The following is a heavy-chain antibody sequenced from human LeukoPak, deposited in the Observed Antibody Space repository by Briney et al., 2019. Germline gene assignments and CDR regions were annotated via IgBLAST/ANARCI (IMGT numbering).Heavy chain of an antibody. J-gene: IGHJ3*02. V-gene: IGHV4-59*01. CDR2: IYYSGST. Sequence: SETLSLTCTVSGGSISSYYWSWIRQPPGKGLEWIGYIYYSGSTNYNPSLKSRVTISVDTPKNQFSLKLSSVTAADTAVYYCARVGCSAGSCYSDAFDIWGQGTMVTVSS. D-gene: IGHD2-15*01. CDR3: ARVGCSAGSCYSDAFDI. CDR1: GGSISSYY.